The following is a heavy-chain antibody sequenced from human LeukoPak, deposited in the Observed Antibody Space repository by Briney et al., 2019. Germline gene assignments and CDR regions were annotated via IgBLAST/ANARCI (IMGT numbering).Heavy chain of an antibody. Sequence: SETLPLTCTVSGGSISSYYWSWIRQPPGKGLEWIGYIYYSGSTNYNPSLKSRVTISADTSKNQFSLKLSSVTAADTAVYYCARQLGSYFDYWGQGTLATVSS. D-gene: IGHD7-27*01. V-gene: IGHV4-59*01. CDR3: ARQLGSYFDY. CDR1: GGSISSYY. CDR2: IYYSGST. J-gene: IGHJ4*02.